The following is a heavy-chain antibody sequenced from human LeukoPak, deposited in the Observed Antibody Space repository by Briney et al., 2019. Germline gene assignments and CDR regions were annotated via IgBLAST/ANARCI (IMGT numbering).Heavy chain of an antibody. CDR3: AKVGDYYDSNGYYPG. V-gene: IGHV3-23*01. CDR1: GFTFSSYA. Sequence: GGSLRLSCAASGFTFSSYAMSWVRQAPGKGLEWVSAISGSGGSTYYADSVKGRFTISRDNSKNTLYLQMNSLRAEDTAVYYCAKVGDYYDSNGYYPGWGQGTLVTVSS. CDR2: ISGSGGST. D-gene: IGHD3-22*01. J-gene: IGHJ4*02.